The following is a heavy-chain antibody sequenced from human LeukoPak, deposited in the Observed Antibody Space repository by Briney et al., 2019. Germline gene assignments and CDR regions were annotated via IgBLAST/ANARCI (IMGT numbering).Heavy chain of an antibody. CDR1: GFSFSTSW. CDR3: ARGHGGIPFDY. D-gene: IGHD4-23*01. CDR2: ISSSGSTI. V-gene: IGHV3-11*04. Sequence: GGSLRLSCAASGFSFSTSWMTWIRQAPGKGLEWVSYISSSGSTIYYADSVKGRFTISRDNAKNSLYLQMNSLRAEDTAVYYCARGHGGIPFDYWGQGTLVTVSS. J-gene: IGHJ4*02.